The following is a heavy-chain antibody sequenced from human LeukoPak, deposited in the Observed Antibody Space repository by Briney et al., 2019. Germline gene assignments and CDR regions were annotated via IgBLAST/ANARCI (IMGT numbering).Heavy chain of an antibody. J-gene: IGHJ4*02. Sequence: SVTVSCKAYGGSLSSYAISWVRQAPGQGLEWMGRIIPILGTATYAQKIQGRVTITTDESTSTAYMELSSMRSEDTAGYYCSRLADYLDYWGQGTLVTVSS. CDR2: IIPILGTA. V-gene: IGHV1-69*05. CDR1: GGSLSSYA. CDR3: SRLADYLDY.